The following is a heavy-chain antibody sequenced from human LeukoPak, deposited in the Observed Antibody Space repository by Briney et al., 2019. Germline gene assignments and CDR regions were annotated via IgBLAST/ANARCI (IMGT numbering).Heavy chain of an antibody. CDR1: GGSISSYY. J-gene: IGHJ4*02. CDR3: ARVRKRYYYDSSGPDFDY. V-gene: IGHV4-59*01. D-gene: IGHD3-22*01. Sequence: SETLSLTCTVSGGSISSYYWSWIRQPPGKGLEWIGYIYYRGSTNYNPSLKSRVTISVVTSKDQFSLKLSSVTAADTAVYYCARVRKRYYYDSSGPDFDYWGQGTLVTVSS. CDR2: IYYRGST.